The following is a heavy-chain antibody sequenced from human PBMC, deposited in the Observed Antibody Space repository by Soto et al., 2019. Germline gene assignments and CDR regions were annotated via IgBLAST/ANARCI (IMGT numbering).Heavy chain of an antibody. V-gene: IGHV3-7*01. Sequence: GGSLRLSCAASGFTFTNSWLNWVRQAPGKGLEWVANIKKDGSEKYYVDSVKGRFTISRDNPTNSLFLQVNSLRAEDTAVYYCARGAGATAGIIDYWGRGSLVTVAS. J-gene: IGHJ4*02. CDR3: ARGAGATAGIIDY. CDR2: IKKDGSEK. CDR1: GFTFTNSW. D-gene: IGHD6-13*01.